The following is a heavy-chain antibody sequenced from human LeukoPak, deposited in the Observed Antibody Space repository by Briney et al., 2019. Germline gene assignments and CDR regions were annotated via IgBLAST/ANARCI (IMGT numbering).Heavy chain of an antibody. CDR3: ARGGCCNWFDP. D-gene: IGHD3-10*01. J-gene: IGHJ5*02. Sequence: ASVKVSRKASGYTFTGYYMHWVRQAPGQGLEWMGWINPKSGGTNYAQKFQGRVTMTRDTSINTAYMELSSLRSDDTAVYYCARGGCCNWFDPWGQGTLVTVSS. CDR1: GYTFTGYY. CDR2: INPKSGGT. V-gene: IGHV1-2*02.